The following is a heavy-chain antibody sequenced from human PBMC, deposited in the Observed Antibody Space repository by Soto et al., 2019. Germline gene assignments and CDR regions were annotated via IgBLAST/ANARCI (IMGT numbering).Heavy chain of an antibody. Sequence: QVQLVQSGAEVKKPGASVKVSCKASGYTFTSYGISWVRQAPGQGLEWMGWISAYNGNTNYAQKLQGRVTMTTDTSTSTAYMELRGLRSDDTAVYYCARDRSCSSTSCLIPIYDAFDIWGQGTMVTVSS. CDR2: ISAYNGNT. CDR3: ARDRSCSSTSCLIPIYDAFDI. D-gene: IGHD2-2*01. V-gene: IGHV1-18*01. J-gene: IGHJ3*02. CDR1: GYTFTSYG.